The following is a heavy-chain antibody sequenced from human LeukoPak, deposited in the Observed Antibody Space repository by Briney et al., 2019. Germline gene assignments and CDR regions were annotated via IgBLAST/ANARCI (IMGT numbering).Heavy chain of an antibody. J-gene: IGHJ3*02. V-gene: IGHV4-59*08. CDR3: ARRRGSGSYDAFDI. CDR2: IYYSGST. D-gene: IGHD3-10*01. Sequence: SETLSLTCTVSGGSISSYYWSWIRQPPGKGLEWIGYIYYSGSTNYNPSLKSRVTISVDTSKNQFSLKLSSVTAADTAVYYCARRRGSGSYDAFDIWGQGTVVTVSS. CDR1: GGSISSYY.